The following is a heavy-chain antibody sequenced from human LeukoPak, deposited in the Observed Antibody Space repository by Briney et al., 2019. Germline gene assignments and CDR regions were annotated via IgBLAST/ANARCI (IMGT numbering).Heavy chain of an antibody. J-gene: IGHJ4*02. CDR2: IIPMFGTA. CDR3: ARDPPGRPYSSSSYG. Sequence: ASVKVSCKASGGTFISYAISWVRQAPGQGLEGMGGIIPMFGTANYAQKFQGRVTITADKSTSTAYMELSSLRSEDTAVYYCARDPPGRPYSSSSYGWGQGTLVTVSS. CDR1: GGTFISYA. V-gene: IGHV1-69*06. D-gene: IGHD6-6*01.